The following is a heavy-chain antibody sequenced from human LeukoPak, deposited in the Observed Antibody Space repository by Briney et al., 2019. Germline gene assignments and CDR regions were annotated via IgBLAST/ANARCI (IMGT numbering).Heavy chain of an antibody. V-gene: IGHV4-34*01. CDR3: ARGLVATSDY. Sequence: GSLRLSCAASGFTFSSYSMNWVRQPPGKGLEWIGEINHSGSTNYNPSLKSRVTISVDTSKNQFSLKLSSVTAADTAVYYCARGLVATSDYWGQGTLVTVSS. J-gene: IGHJ4*02. CDR2: INHSGST. D-gene: IGHD5-12*01. CDR1: GFTFSSYS.